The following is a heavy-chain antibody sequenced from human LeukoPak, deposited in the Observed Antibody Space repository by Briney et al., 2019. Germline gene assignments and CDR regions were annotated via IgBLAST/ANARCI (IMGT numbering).Heavy chain of an antibody. V-gene: IGHV4-39*07. D-gene: IGHD2-15*01. CDR1: GGSISSSSYY. Sequence: SETLSLTCTVSGGSISSSSYYWGWIRQPPGKGLEWIGSIYYSGSTYYNPSLKSRVTISVDTSKNQFSLKLSSVTAADTAVYYCARGGTGYFDYWGQGTLVTVSS. J-gene: IGHJ4*02. CDR3: ARGGTGYFDY. CDR2: IYYSGST.